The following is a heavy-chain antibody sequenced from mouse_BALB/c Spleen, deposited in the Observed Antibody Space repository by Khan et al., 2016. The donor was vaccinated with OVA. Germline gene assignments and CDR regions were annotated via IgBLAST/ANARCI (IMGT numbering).Heavy chain of an antibody. V-gene: IGHV3-2*02. J-gene: IGHJ1*01. CDR2: ISYSGST. D-gene: IGHD2-2*01. Sequence: EVKLQESGPGLVKPSQSLSLTCTVTGYSITSDYAWNWIRQFPGNKLEWMGYISYSGSTSYNPSLKSRISITRDTSKNQFFLQLNSVTTEDTATYYCARRDGYGWYLDVWGAGTTVIVSS. CDR1: GYSITSDYA. CDR3: ARRDGYGWYLDV.